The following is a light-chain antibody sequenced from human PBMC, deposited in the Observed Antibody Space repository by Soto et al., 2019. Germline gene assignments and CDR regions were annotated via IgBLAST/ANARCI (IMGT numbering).Light chain of an antibody. Sequence: QSVLTQPASVSGSPGQSITISCTGTSSDVGGYNYVSWYQQHPGKAPKLMIYDVSNRPSGVSNRFSGSKSGNTASLTISGLQDEDEADYYCSSYTSNSTYVVFGGGTKLTVL. CDR1: SSDVGGYNY. CDR2: DVS. J-gene: IGLJ2*01. CDR3: SSYTSNSTYVV. V-gene: IGLV2-14*01.